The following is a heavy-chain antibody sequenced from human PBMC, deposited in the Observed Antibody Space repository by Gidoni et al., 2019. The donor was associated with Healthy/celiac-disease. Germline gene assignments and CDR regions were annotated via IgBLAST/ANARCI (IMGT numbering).Heavy chain of an antibody. V-gene: IGHV1-3*01. J-gene: IGHJ4*02. D-gene: IGHD1-1*01. CDR1: GSTCTTYA. Sequence: QVQLAQSGAEVKKPGASVTVSCKASGSTCTTYAMHWVRQDPGQRLEWMGWINAGNGNTKYSQKFQGRVTITRDTSASTAYMELSSLRSEDTAVYYCARVGSGGGWNRFDYWGQGTLVTVSS. CDR2: INAGNGNT. CDR3: ARVGSGGGWNRFDY.